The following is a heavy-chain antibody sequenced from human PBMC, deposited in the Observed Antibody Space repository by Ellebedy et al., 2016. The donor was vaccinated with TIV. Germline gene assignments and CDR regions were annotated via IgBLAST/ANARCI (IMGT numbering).Heavy chain of an antibody. CDR1: GGSISSYY. CDR3: ARQFRSTSPALY. J-gene: IGHJ4*02. D-gene: IGHD6-6*01. V-gene: IGHV4-59*08. CDR2: IYYSGST. Sequence: MPSETLSLTCTVSGGSISSYYWSWIRQPPGKGLEWIGYIYYSGSTNYNPSLKSRVTIPVDTSKNQFALKLSAVTAADTAVYYCARQFRSTSPALYWGQGTLVTVSS.